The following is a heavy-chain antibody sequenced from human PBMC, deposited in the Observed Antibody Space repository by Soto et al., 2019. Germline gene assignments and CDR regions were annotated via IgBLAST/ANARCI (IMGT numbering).Heavy chain of an antibody. J-gene: IGHJ6*03. Sequence: GESLKISCKGSGYSFTSYWIGWVRQMPGKGLEWMGIIYPGDSDTRYSPSFQGQVTISADKSISTAYLQWSSLKASDTAMYYCARGHRTPLGSSWYDRTYYYYYMDVWGKGTTVTVSS. V-gene: IGHV5-51*01. D-gene: IGHD6-13*01. CDR3: ARGHRTPLGSSWYDRTYYYYYMDV. CDR2: IYPGDSDT. CDR1: GYSFTSYW.